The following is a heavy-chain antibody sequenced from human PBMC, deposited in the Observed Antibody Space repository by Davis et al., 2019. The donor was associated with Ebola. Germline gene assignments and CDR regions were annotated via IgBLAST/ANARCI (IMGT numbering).Heavy chain of an antibody. J-gene: IGHJ4*02. Sequence: GESLKISCAASGFTFSSYGMHWVRQAPGKGLEWVAVISYDGSNKYYADSVKGRFTISRDNSKNTLYLQMNSLRAEDTAVYYCARDPQFYYDSSGYYGYWGQGTLVTVSS. CDR1: GFTFSSYG. CDR2: ISYDGSNK. CDR3: ARDPQFYYDSSGYYGY. V-gene: IGHV3-30*03. D-gene: IGHD3-22*01.